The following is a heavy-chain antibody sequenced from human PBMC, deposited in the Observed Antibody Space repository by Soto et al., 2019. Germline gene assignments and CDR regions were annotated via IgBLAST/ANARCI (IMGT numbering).Heavy chain of an antibody. CDR2: IRPDGSNA. J-gene: IGHJ4*02. D-gene: IGHD6-13*01. CDR3: ARGIAAAGPKLDY. CDR1: GSSISGYW. Sequence: GGSLRLSCVASGSSISGYWIHWVRQPPGKGLTWVSRIRPDGSNAVYADSVKGRFTISRDNAKNTVYLQMNSLRADDTAVYYCARGIAAAGPKLDYWGQGTLVTVSS. V-gene: IGHV3-74*01.